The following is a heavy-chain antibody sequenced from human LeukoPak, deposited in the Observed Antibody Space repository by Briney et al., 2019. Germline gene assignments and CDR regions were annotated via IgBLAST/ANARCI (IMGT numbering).Heavy chain of an antibody. CDR2: ISSSSSHV. CDR1: GFTFSSYS. J-gene: IGHJ4*02. CDR3: AREYYGSGSYYFDY. D-gene: IGHD3-10*01. Sequence: PGGSLRLSCAASGFTFSSYSMNWVRQAPGKGLEWVSSISSSSSHVYYADSVKGRFTISRDNAKNSLYLQMNSLRAEDTAVYYCAREYYGSGSYYFDYWGQGTLVTVSS. V-gene: IGHV3-21*01.